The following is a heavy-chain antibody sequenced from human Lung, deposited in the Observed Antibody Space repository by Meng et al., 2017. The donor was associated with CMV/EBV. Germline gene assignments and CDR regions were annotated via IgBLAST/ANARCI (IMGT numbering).Heavy chain of an antibody. CDR3: ARDRTTGRYFDY. V-gene: IGHV4-30-4*01. Sequence: LRGSVAVRWKPAPTLSLTCTVSGRSISSGDYYWSWIRQPPGKGLEWIGYIYYSGSTYYNPSLKSRVTISVDTSKNQFYLKLSSVTAADTAVYYCARDRTTGRYFDYWGQGTLVTVSS. CDR2: IYYSGST. CDR1: GRSISSGDYY. D-gene: IGHD4-11*01. J-gene: IGHJ4*02.